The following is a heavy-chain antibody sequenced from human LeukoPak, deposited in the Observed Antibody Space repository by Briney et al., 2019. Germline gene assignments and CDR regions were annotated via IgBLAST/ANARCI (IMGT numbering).Heavy chain of an antibody. CDR3: ARHRSLLTMSDY. CDR2: IYPGDSDT. Sequence: GESLQISCQGSGSSFTSYWIGWVRQLPGKGLEWMGIIYPGDSDTRYSPSFQGQVTISADKSISTAYLQWSSLKASDTAMYYCARHRSLLTMSDYWGQGTLVTVSS. D-gene: IGHD1-26*01. CDR1: GSSFTSYW. V-gene: IGHV5-51*01. J-gene: IGHJ4*02.